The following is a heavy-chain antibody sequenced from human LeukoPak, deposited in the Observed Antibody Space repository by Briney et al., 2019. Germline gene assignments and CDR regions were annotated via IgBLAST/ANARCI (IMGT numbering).Heavy chain of an antibody. V-gene: IGHV1-8*01. J-gene: IGHJ3*02. Sequence: GSVKVSCKASGYTFTSYDINWVRQATGQGLEWMGWMNPNSGNTGYAQKFQGRVTMTRNTSISTAYMELSSLRSEDTAVYYCAREKFTANDAFDIWGQGTMVTVSS. CDR2: MNPNSGNT. D-gene: IGHD5-18*01. CDR1: GYTFTSYD. CDR3: AREKFTANDAFDI.